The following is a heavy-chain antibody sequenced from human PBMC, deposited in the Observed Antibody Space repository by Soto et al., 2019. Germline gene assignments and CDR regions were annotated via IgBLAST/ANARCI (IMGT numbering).Heavy chain of an antibody. V-gene: IGHV1-24*01. CDR2: FDPEDGET. Sequence: ASVKVSCKVSGYTLTELSMHWVRQAPGKGLEWMGGFDPEDGETIYAQKFQGRVTMTEDTSTDTAYMELSSLRSEETAVYYCVRVLGGGYWGYPDACYSWHQGSMFSVSS. D-gene: IGHD3-22*01. J-gene: IGHJ3*02. CDR1: GYTLTELS. CDR3: VRVLGGGYWGYPDACYS.